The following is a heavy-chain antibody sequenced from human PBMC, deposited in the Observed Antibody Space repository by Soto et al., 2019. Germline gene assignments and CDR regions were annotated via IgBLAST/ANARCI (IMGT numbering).Heavy chain of an antibody. D-gene: IGHD6-6*01. CDR3: AREFEYSSSSYWFDP. J-gene: IGHJ5*02. V-gene: IGHV4-59*01. CDR2: IYYSGST. Sequence: SETLSLTCTVSGGSISSYYWSWIRQPPGKGLEWIGYIYYSGSTNYNPSPKSRVTISVDTSKNQFSLKLSSVTAADTAVYYCAREFEYSSSSYWFDPWGQGTLVTVSS. CDR1: GGSISSYY.